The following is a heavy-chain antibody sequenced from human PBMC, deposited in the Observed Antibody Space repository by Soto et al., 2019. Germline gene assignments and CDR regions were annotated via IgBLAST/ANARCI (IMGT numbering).Heavy chain of an antibody. CDR2: IYYSGST. CDR1: GGSISSGDYY. D-gene: IGHD2-15*01. V-gene: IGHV4-30-4*01. CDR3: ARSERGVVVAASLWWFDP. Sequence: SETLSLTCTVSGGSISSGDYYWSWIRQPPGKGLEWIGYIYYSGSTYYNPSLKSRVTISVDTSKNQFSLKLSSVTAADTAVYYCARSERGVVVAASLWWFDPWGQGTLVTVSS. J-gene: IGHJ5*02.